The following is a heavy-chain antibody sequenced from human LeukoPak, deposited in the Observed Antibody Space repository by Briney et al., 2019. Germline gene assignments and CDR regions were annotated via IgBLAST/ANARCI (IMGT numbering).Heavy chain of an antibody. V-gene: IGHV1-69*13. CDR1: GYTFTGYY. J-gene: IGHJ4*02. Sequence: SVKVSCKASGYTFTGYYMHWVRQAPGQWLEWMGGIIPIFGTPKYAQKYQGRVTVTADESTSTAYMELSSLTSEDTAVYYCARDNKWELFALDYWGQGTLVTVSS. CDR3: ARDNKWELFALDY. CDR2: IIPIFGTP. D-gene: IGHD1-26*01.